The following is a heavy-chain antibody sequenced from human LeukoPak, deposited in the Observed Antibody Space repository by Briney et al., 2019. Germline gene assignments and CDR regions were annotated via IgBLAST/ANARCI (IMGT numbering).Heavy chain of an antibody. CDR1: GGSFSGYY. CDR3: ARGPDLYCSSSSCYDLNFDY. CDR2: INHSEST. D-gene: IGHD2-2*01. V-gene: IGHV4-34*01. Sequence: PSETLSLTCAVYGGSFSGYYWSWIRQPPGKGLEWIGEINHSESTNYNPSLKSRVTISVDTSKNQFSLKLSSVTAADTAVYYCARGPDLYCSSSSCYDLNFDYWGQGTLVTVSS. J-gene: IGHJ4*02.